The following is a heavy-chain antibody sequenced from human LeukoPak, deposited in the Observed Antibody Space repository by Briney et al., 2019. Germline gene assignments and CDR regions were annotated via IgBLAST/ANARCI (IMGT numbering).Heavy chain of an antibody. J-gene: IGHJ5*02. CDR1: GYTFTSYN. CDR2: MNPNSGNT. D-gene: IGHD6-13*01. V-gene: IGHV1-8*01. Sequence: ASVKVSCKASGYTFTSYNINWVRQATGQGLEWMGWMNPNSGNTGYAQKFQGRVTMIRNTSISTAYMELSSLRSEDTAVYYCARRARIAAAGKNWFDPWGQGTLVTVSS. CDR3: ARRARIAAAGKNWFDP.